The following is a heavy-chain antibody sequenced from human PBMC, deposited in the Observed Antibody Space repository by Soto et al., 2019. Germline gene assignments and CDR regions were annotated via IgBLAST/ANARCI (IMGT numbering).Heavy chain of an antibody. CDR3: ARGTTDWFDP. CDR2: IYYTGST. V-gene: IGHV4-31*03. D-gene: IGHD1-26*01. CDR1: GGSISTGGYY. J-gene: IGHJ5*02. Sequence: QVQLQESGPGLVKPSLTLSLTCTVSGGSISTGGYYWSWIRQHPGKGLEWLGYIYYTGSTYYTPSLKSRVTISLDTSKNQFSLNLSSVTAADTAVYYCARGTTDWFDPWGQGTLVTVSS.